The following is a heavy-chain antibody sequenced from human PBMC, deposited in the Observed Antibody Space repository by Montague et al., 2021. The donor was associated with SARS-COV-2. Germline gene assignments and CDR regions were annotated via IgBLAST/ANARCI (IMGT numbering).Heavy chain of an antibody. CDR2: TYYRSMWKS. D-gene: IGHD6-13*01. Sequence: CAISGDSVSRNSATWNWIRQSPSRGLEWLGRTYYRSMWKSDYARXVKSRIAINPDTSKNQFSLQLSSVTPEDTALYYCVRGIEAAGSYDYWGQGTLVTVS. J-gene: IGHJ4*02. V-gene: IGHV6-1*01. CDR1: GDSVSRNSAT. CDR3: VRGIEAAGSYDY.